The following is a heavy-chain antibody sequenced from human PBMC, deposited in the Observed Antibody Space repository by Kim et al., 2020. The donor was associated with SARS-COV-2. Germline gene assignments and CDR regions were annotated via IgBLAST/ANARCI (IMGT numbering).Heavy chain of an antibody. CDR2: IYYSGST. CDR1: GGSISSGGYY. CDR3: ARDRYYYGSGSFNWFDP. J-gene: IGHJ5*02. Sequence: SETLSLTCTVSGGSISSGGYYWSWIRQHPGKGLEWIGYIYYSGSTYYNPSLKSRVTISVDTSKNQFSLKLSSVTAADTAVYYCARDRYYYGSGSFNWFDPWGQGTLVTVSS. V-gene: IGHV4-31*03. D-gene: IGHD3-10*01.